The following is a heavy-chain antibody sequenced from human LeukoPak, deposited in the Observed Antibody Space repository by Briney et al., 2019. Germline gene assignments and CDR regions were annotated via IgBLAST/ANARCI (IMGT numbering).Heavy chain of an antibody. V-gene: IGHV4-59*12. CDR1: GGSISNYY. J-gene: IGHJ4*02. D-gene: IGHD2-2*01. CDR2: IYYSGST. Sequence: SETLSLTCTVSGGSISNYYWSWIRQPPGKGLEWIGSIYYSGSTYYNPSLKSRVTISVDTSKNQFSLKLSSVTAADTAVYYCARDRQLLDYWGQGTLVTVSS. CDR3: ARDRQLLDY.